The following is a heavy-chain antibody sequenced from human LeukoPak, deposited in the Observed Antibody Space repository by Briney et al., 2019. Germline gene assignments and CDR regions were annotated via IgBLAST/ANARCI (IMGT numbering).Heavy chain of an antibody. Sequence: SETLSLTCAVSGASIASHSWWSWVRQPPGKGLEWIGEVYHGGGANYKPSLKSRVTISVDTSRNHFSLKLTSVTAADTAVYFCAYNRNFALDNWGQGTLVTVSS. J-gene: IGHJ4*01. CDR2: VYHGGGA. CDR1: GASIASHSW. D-gene: IGHD1-14*01. V-gene: IGHV4/OR15-8*01. CDR3: AYNRNFALDN.